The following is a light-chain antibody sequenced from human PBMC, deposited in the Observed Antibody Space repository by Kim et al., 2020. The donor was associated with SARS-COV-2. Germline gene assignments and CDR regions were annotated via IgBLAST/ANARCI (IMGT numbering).Light chain of an antibody. V-gene: IGKV3-11*01. J-gene: IGKJ3*01. CDR2: DAS. CDR3: QQRSNWPLT. CDR1: QSVSSY. Sequence: LSPGEGAARSCRASQSVSSYLAWYQQKPGQAPRLLIYDASNRATGIPARFSGSGSGTDFTLTISSLEPEDFAVYYGQQRSNWPLTFGPGTKVDIK.